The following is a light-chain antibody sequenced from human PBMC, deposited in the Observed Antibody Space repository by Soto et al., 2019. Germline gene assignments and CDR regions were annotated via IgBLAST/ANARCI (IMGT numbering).Light chain of an antibody. CDR3: MQAIYWPFT. V-gene: IGKV2-30*01. CDR2: KVS. J-gene: IGKJ3*01. CDR1: QSLVYSDGDTF. Sequence: DVVLTQSPLFLPVTLGQPASISCRSSQSLVYSDGDTFLSRFQQRPGQSPRRLIYKVSNRDTGVPVRFSGSGSGTGFTLKISRVEAEDVGVYFCMQAIYWPFTFGPGTKVDIK.